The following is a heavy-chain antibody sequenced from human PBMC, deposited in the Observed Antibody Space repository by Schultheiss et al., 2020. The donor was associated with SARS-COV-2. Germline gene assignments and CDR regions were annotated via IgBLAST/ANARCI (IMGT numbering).Heavy chain of an antibody. CDR2: IIPILGIA. V-gene: IGHV1-69*04. D-gene: IGHD5-18*01. CDR3: ARNGGYSYGYGVDY. J-gene: IGHJ4*02. Sequence: KISCKASGGTFSSYAISWVRQAPGQGLEWMGRIIPILGIANYAQKFQGRVTITADKSTSTAYMELSSLRSEDTAVYYCARNGGYSYGYGVDYWGQGTLVTVSS. CDR1: GGTFSSYA.